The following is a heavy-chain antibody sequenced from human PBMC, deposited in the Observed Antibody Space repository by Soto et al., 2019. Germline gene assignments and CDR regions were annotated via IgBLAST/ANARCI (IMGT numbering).Heavy chain of an antibody. CDR2: INHSGST. CDR1: GGSFGGYY. Sequence: SETLSLTCAVYGGSFGGYYWSWIGQPPGKGLEWIGEINHSGSTNYNPSLKSRVTISVDTSKNQFSLKLSSVTAADTAVYYCARGTNETTSHTGHLERTFEYWGQGSLVTVSS. J-gene: IGHJ4*02. D-gene: IGHD4-4*01. V-gene: IGHV4-34*01. CDR3: ARGTNETTSHTGHLERTFEY.